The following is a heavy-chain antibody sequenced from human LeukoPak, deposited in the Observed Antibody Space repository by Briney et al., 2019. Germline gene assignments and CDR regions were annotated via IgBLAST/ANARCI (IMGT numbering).Heavy chain of an antibody. CDR1: GFTFSSYA. Sequence: PGGSLRLSCAASGFTFSSYAMSWVRQAPGKGLEWVSAISGSGGSTYYADSVKGRFTISRDNSKNTLYLQMNSLRAEDTAVYYCAKDSTYYYDSSGYPLDYWGQGTLVTVSS. CDR2: ISGSGGST. D-gene: IGHD3-22*01. V-gene: IGHV3-23*01. CDR3: AKDSTYYYDSSGYPLDY. J-gene: IGHJ4*02.